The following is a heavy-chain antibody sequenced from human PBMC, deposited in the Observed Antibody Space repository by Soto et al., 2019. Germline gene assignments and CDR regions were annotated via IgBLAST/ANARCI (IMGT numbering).Heavy chain of an antibody. CDR2: IWSDGSNK. CDR3: ARSRIVGATMKVTLDF. Sequence: QVQLVESGGGVVQPGMFLRLSCAVSGFTFSTYGMHWVRQSPGKGLEWVAGIWSDGSNKYYADSVKGRFTISRDNSKNTMHLQMNSLRAEDTGVYYCARSRIVGATMKVTLDFWGQGTLVTVSS. CDR1: GFTFSTYG. J-gene: IGHJ4*02. V-gene: IGHV3-33*01. D-gene: IGHD1-26*01.